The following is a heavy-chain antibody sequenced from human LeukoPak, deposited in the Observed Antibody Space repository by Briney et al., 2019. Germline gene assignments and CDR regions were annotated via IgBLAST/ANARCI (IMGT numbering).Heavy chain of an antibody. J-gene: IGHJ5*02. V-gene: IGHV4-38-2*02. Sequence: SETLSLTCTVSGDSISSGYYWGWIRQSPGKGLEWIGSIYHTGSTNYNPSLHRRVTMSVDTSKSRFSLSLRSVTAADTAVYYCAEGIKGCSPSCDAFGPWGQGTPVTVSS. CDR1: GDSISSGYY. CDR3: AEGIKGCSPSCDAFGP. D-gene: IGHD2-2*01. CDR2: IYHTGST.